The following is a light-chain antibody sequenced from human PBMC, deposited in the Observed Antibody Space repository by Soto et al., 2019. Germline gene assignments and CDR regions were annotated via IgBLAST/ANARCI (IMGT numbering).Light chain of an antibody. CDR2: GAS. J-gene: IGKJ1*01. CDR3: QQYNNWPPWT. CDR1: QSVSSN. Sequence: EIVMTQSPATLSVSPGERATLSCRASQSVSSNLAWYQQKPDQAPRLLIYGASTRATGIPARFSGSGSGTEFTLTISSLQSEDCAVYYCQQYNNWPPWTFGQGTKVEIK. V-gene: IGKV3-15*01.